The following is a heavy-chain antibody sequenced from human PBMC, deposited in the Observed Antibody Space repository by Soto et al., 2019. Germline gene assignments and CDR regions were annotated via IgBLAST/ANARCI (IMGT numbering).Heavy chain of an antibody. CDR2: INPNSGGT. CDR3: AVQSHLEDDAFNI. V-gene: IGHV1-2*04. D-gene: IGHD1-1*01. J-gene: IGHJ3*02. Sequence: QVQLVQSGAEVKKPGASVKVSCKASGYTFTGYYMHWVRQAPGQGLEWMGWINPNSGGTNYAQKFQGWVNMTRDTSISTAYMELSRMRYDDTAVYYCAVQSHLEDDAFNIRGQGKMVTVS. CDR1: GYTFTGYY.